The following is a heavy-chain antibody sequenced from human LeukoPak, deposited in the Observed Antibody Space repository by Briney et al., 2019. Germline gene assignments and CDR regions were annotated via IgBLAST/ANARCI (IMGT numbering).Heavy chain of an antibody. J-gene: IGHJ4*02. V-gene: IGHV1-69*05. CDR1: GGTFSSYA. Sequence: SVKVSCKASGGTFSSYAISWVRQAPGQGLEWMGGIIPIFGTANYAQKFQGRVTITTDESTSTAYMELSSLRSEDTAVYYCASYSGYDLRGNFDYWGQGTLVTVSS. CDR3: ASYSGYDLRGNFDY. D-gene: IGHD5-12*01. CDR2: IIPIFGTA.